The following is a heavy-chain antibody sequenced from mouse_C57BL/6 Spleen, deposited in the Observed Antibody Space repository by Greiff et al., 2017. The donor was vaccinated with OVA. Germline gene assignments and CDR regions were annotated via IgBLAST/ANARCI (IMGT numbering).Heavy chain of an antibody. V-gene: IGHV5-16*01. CDR2: INYDGSST. J-gene: IGHJ3*01. CDR1: GFTFSDYY. D-gene: IGHD4-1*01. Sequence: EVHLVESEGGLVQPGRSMKLSCTASGFTFSDYYMAWVRQVPEKGLEWVANINYDGSSTYYLDSLKSRFIISRDNAKNILYLQMSSLKSEDTATYYCARDEGTGGPFAYWGQGTLVTVSA. CDR3: ARDEGTGGPFAY.